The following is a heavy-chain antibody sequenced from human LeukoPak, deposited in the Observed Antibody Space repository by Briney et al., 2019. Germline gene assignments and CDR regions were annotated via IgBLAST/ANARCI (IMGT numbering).Heavy chain of an antibody. V-gene: IGHV1-69*13. CDR3: ARDSFGYDYPGHYYYYMDV. CDR2: IIPIFGTA. CDR1: GGTFSSYA. D-gene: IGHD5-12*01. Sequence: APVKVSCKASGGTFSSYAISWVRQAPGQGLEWMGGIIPIFGTANYAQKFQGRVTITADESTSTAYMELSSLRSEDTAVYYCARDSFGYDYPGHYYYYMDVWGKGTTVTVSS. J-gene: IGHJ6*03.